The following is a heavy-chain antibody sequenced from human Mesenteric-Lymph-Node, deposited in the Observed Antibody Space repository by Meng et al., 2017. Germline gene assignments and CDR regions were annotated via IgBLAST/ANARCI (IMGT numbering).Heavy chain of an antibody. J-gene: IGHJ4*02. CDR1: GFTFSSYE. Sequence: GGSLKISCAASGFTFSSYEMNWVRQAPGKGLEWVSYISSSGSTIYYADSVKGRFTISRDNAKNSLYLQMNSLRAEDTAVYYCARGLEPFYYYDSSGSPWGYWGQGTLVTVSS. CDR2: ISSSGSTI. V-gene: IGHV3-48*03. CDR3: ARGLEPFYYYDSSGSPWGY. D-gene: IGHD3-22*01.